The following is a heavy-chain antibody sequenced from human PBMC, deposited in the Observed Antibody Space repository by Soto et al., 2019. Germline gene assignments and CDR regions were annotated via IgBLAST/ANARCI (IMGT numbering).Heavy chain of an antibody. CDR2: IYYSGST. J-gene: IGHJ4*02. D-gene: IGHD1-26*01. V-gene: IGHV4-39*01. CDR3: ARHATGGPYTLAY. Sequence: PSETLSLTCTVSGGSISSSSYYWGWIRQPPGKGLEWIGSIYYSGSTYYNPSLKSRVTISVDTSKNQFSLKLTSVTAADTAVYYCARHATGGPYTLAYWGQGTLVPVSS. CDR1: GGSISSSSYY.